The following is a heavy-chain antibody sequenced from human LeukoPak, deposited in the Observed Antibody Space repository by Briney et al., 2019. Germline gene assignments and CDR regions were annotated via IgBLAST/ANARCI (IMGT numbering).Heavy chain of an antibody. J-gene: IGHJ4*02. Sequence: PGGSLRLSCAASGFTFSSYAMHWVRQAPGKGLEWVAVISYDGSNKYYADSVKGRFTISRDNSKNTLYLQMNSLRAEDTAVYYCAKQSTARSLGEGGQGTLVTVSS. D-gene: IGHD6-6*01. CDR2: ISYDGSNK. V-gene: IGHV3-30*04. CDR1: GFTFSSYA. CDR3: AKQSTARSLGE.